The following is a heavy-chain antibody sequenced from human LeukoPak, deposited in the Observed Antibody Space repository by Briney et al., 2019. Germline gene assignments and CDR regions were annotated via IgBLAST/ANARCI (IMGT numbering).Heavy chain of an antibody. CDR3: ARWTSSSWYRFDY. V-gene: IGHV4-4*07. CDR2: IYTSGST. D-gene: IGHD6-13*01. J-gene: IGHJ4*02. CDR1: GGSISSNY. Sequence: SETLSLTCTVSGGSISSNYWSWIRQPAGRGLEWIGRIYTSGSTSYNPSLESRVTMSVDTSKNQFSLNLRSVTAADTAVHYCARWTSSSWYRFDYWGQGTLVTVSS.